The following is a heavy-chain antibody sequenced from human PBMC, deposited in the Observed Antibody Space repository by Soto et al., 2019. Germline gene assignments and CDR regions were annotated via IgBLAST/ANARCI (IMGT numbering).Heavy chain of an antibody. J-gene: IGHJ4*02. CDR2: MNSDGSIT. V-gene: IGHV3-74*01. CDR1: GFTFSRYW. CDR3: ARETTMTSSLFDY. D-gene: IGHD4-17*01. Sequence: GSLRLSCEASGFTFSRYWMHWVRQAPGKGLVWVSRMNSDGSITTYADSVKGRFTISRDNAKSTLYLEVHSLRAEDTAVYYCARETTMTSSLFDYWGRGALVTVSS.